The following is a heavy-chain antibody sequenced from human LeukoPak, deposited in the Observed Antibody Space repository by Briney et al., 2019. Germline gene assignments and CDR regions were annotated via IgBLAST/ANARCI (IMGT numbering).Heavy chain of an antibody. V-gene: IGHV4-59*01. D-gene: IGHD3-22*01. CDR3: ARSSRVVAPDY. J-gene: IGHJ4*02. CDR2: IYYSGST. CDR1: GGSISSYY. Sequence: SETLSLTCTVSGGSISSYYWSWIRQPPGKGLEWIGYIYYSGSTNYNPSLKSRVTISVDTSKNQFSLKLSSVTAADTAVYYCARSSRVVAPDYWGQGTLVTVSS.